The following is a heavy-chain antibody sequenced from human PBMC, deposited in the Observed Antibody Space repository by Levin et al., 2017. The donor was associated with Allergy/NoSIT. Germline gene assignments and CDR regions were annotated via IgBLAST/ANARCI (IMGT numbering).Heavy chain of an antibody. V-gene: IGHV3-74*01. CDR3: AREILVRGSPSDAFDI. CDR1: GFTFSYYW. J-gene: IGHJ3*02. CDR2: IGSDGSGI. Sequence: GGSLRLSCAASGFTFSYYWMHWVRQAPGKGLVWVSRIGSDGSGISYADSVKGRFNISRDDAKNTLFLQMDSLRPEDTAVYYCAREILVRGSPSDAFDIWGQGTMVTVSS. D-gene: IGHD3-10*01.